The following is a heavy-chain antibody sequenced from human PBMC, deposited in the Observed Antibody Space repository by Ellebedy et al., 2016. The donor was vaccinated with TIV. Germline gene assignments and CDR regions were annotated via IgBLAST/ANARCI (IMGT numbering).Heavy chain of an antibody. CDR2: IYSSGNT. CDR3: ARGRWELRTPLDF. J-gene: IGHJ4*02. Sequence: MPGGSLRLSCIVSGGSISSYYWTWIRQPAGKGLEWIGRIYSSGNTHYNPSLESRVTMSVDTSKNQFSLKLTSVTAADTAVYFCARGRWELRTPLDFWGQGTLVTVAS. CDR1: GGSISSYY. V-gene: IGHV4-4*07. D-gene: IGHD1-26*01.